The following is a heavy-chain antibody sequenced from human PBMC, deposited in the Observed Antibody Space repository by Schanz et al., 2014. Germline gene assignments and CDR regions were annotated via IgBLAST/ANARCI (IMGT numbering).Heavy chain of an antibody. D-gene: IGHD3-3*01. CDR3: ASGEARVTSHGVANLTMSG. J-gene: IGHJ6*03. CDR1: GYTFAGHA. V-gene: IGHV1-3*04. CDR2: IHTGSGNT. Sequence: KVSCQASGYTFAGHAVHWVRQAPVQVPEWVGWIHTGSGNTKYSQKVEGRVTITRDTSARIVYMELSSLRSEDTAVLFCASGEARVTSHGVANLTMSGRGNGATV.